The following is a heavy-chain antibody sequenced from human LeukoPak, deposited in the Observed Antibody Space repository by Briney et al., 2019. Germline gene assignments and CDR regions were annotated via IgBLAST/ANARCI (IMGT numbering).Heavy chain of an antibody. V-gene: IGHV1-2*02. J-gene: IGHJ5*02. CDR1: GYTFTDYY. D-gene: IGHD2-8*01. CDR2: INPNSGGT. Sequence: ASVKVSCKASGYTFTDYYLHWVRQAPGQGLEWMGWINPNSGGTNYAQKFQGRVTMTRDTSISTAYMELSRLRSDDTAVYYCARGSVLMVYVGQNWFDPWGQGTLVTVSS. CDR3: ARGSVLMVYVGQNWFDP.